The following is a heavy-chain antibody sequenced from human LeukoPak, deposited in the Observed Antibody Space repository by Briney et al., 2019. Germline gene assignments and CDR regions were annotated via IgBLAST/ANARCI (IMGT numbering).Heavy chain of an antibody. Sequence: SVKVSCKASGGTFSSYAISWVRQAPRQGLEWMGGIIPIFGIANYAQKFQGRVTITADESTSTAYMELSSLRSEDTAVYYCARRQDSSGFYSSGWYDWFDPWGQGTLVTVSS. CDR3: ARRQDSSGFYSSGWYDWFDP. CDR1: GGTFSSYA. CDR2: IIPIFGIA. V-gene: IGHV1-69*13. D-gene: IGHD6-19*01. J-gene: IGHJ5*02.